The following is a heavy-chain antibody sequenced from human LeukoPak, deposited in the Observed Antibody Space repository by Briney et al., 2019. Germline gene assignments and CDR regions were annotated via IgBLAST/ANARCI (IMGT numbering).Heavy chain of an antibody. V-gene: IGHV1-24*01. CDR3: ATEGFCSSTRCWFDP. Sequence: GASVKVSFKVSGYTLTELSMHWVRQAPGKGLEWMGGFDPEDGETIYAQKFQGRVTMTEDTSTDTAYMELSSLRSEDTAVYYCATEGFCSSTRCWFDPWGQGTLVTVSS. CDR1: GYTLTELS. CDR2: FDPEDGET. D-gene: IGHD2-2*01. J-gene: IGHJ5*02.